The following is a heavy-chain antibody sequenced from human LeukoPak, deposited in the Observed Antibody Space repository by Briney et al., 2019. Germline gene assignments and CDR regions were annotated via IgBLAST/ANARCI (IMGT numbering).Heavy chain of an antibody. D-gene: IGHD6-19*01. CDR3: AREVRGSSGSEYFQH. CDR2: LNPNSGNT. V-gene: IGHV1-8*01. CDR1: GYPFTNYD. Sequence: ASVKVSCKASGYPFTNYDINWVRQATGQGLEWMGWLNPNSGNTGYAQKFQGRLTMTRDTSISTAYMELSRLRSDDTAVYYCAREVRGSSGSEYFQHWGQGTLVTVSS. J-gene: IGHJ1*01.